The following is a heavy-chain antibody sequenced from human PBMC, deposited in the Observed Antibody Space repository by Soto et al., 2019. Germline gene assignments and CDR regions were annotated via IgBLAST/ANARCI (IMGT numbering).Heavy chain of an antibody. Sequence: QLQLQESGSGLVKPSQTLSLTCTVSGGSISSGDYSWSWIRQPPGKGLEWIGYVFRSGSTYYSPSLKSRVTISVDGSKNQFSLKLTSVTAADTGVYYCARGSYGAGSDYWGQGTQVTVSS. CDR1: GGSISSGDYS. V-gene: IGHV4-30-2*01. D-gene: IGHD3-10*01. J-gene: IGHJ4*02. CDR2: VFRSGST. CDR3: ARGSYGAGSDY.